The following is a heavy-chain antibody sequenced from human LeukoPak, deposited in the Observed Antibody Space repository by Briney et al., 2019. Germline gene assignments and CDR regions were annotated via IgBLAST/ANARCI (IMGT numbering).Heavy chain of an antibody. CDR3: ARGTTVITPFDY. D-gene: IGHD4-23*01. CDR1: GFIFDNYE. CDR2: ISSSGSTI. Sequence: GGSLRLSCAVSGFIFDNYEMNWVRQAPGKGLEWVSYISSSGSTIYYADSVKGRFTISRDNAKNSLYLQMNSLRAEDTAVYYCARGTTVITPFDYWSQGTLVTVSS. V-gene: IGHV3-48*03. J-gene: IGHJ4*02.